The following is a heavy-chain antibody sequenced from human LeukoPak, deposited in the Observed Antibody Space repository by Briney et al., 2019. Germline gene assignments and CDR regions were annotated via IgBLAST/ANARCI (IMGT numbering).Heavy chain of an antibody. CDR3: ARLRRGDYSTFDY. CDR2: IHYSGSS. D-gene: IGHD4-11*01. Sequence: SETLSLTCTVSGGSIRSFYWSWIRRPPGKGLEWIGYIHYSGSSNYNPSLTSRVTISVDTSKNQFSLKLSFVTAADTAVYYCARLRRGDYSTFDYWGQGSLVTVSS. J-gene: IGHJ4*02. CDR1: GGSIRSFY. V-gene: IGHV4-59*08.